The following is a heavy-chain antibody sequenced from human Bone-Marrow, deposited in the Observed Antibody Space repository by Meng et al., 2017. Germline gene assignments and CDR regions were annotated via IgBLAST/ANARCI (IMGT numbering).Heavy chain of an antibody. CDR2: INHSGST. D-gene: IGHD2-21*01. V-gene: IGHV4-34*10. CDR3: RLAYCMGDCVDY. Sequence: QVQLQESGPGLVKPSETLSLTCAFHGGSFSAYDWSWIRQPPGKGLEWLGQINHSGSTNDNPSLKSRVTISIDTSRNQLSLKLSSVTAADTAVYYCRLAYCMGDCVDYWGQGTLVTVSS. CDR1: GGSFSAYD. J-gene: IGHJ4*02.